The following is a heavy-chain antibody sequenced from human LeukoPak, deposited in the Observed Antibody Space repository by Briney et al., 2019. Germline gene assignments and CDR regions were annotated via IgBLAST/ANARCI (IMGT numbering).Heavy chain of an antibody. V-gene: IGHV4-34*01. J-gene: IGHJ4*02. CDR3: ARSTHYYGSGPRFDY. D-gene: IGHD3-10*01. Sequence: NPSETLSLTCAVYGGSFSGYYWSWIRQPPGKGLEWIGEINHSGSTNYNPSLKSRVTISVDTSKDQFSLKLSSVTAADTAVYYCARSTHYYGSGPRFDYWGQGTLVTVSS. CDR2: INHSGST. CDR1: GGSFSGYY.